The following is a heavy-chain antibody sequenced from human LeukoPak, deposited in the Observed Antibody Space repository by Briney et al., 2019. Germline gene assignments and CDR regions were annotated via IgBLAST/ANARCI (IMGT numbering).Heavy chain of an antibody. J-gene: IGHJ4*02. D-gene: IGHD3-22*01. V-gene: IGHV5-51*01. Sequence: GESLKISCKGSGYSFTSYWIGWVRQMPGKDLEWMGIIYPGDSDTRYSPSFQGQVTISADKSISTAYLQWSSLKASDTAMYYCARVYYFDGGGYYFDYWGQGTLVTVSS. CDR2: IYPGDSDT. CDR3: ARVYYFDGGGYYFDY. CDR1: GYSFTSYW.